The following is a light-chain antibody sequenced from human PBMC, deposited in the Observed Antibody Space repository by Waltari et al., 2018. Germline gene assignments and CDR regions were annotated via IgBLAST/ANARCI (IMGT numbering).Light chain of an antibody. CDR1: SSNIAIHT. V-gene: IGLV1-44*01. Sequence: QSVLTQPPSASGTPGQRVIISCSGSSSNIAIHTVNWYQHLPGSAPKLLIYRDNPRPSGVPDRFSGSQSGTSASLAITDLQSEDEADYYCAGWDDSLNGVFGGGTKLTVL. CDR2: RDN. J-gene: IGLJ3*02. CDR3: AGWDDSLNGV.